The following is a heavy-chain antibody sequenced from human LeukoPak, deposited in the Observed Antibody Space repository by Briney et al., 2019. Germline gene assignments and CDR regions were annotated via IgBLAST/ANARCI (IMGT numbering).Heavy chain of an antibody. D-gene: IGHD2-15*01. J-gene: IGHJ4*02. CDR3: ARDGYCAGGSCFAY. CDR2: IYYTGST. Sequence: SETLSLTCTVSGGSISSSYWSWIRQPPGKGLEWIGYIYYTGSTTYNPSLKSRVTISVDTSKNQFSLKLSSVTAADTAVYYCARDGYCAGGSCFAYWGLGTLVTVSS. CDR1: GGSISSSY. V-gene: IGHV4-59*12.